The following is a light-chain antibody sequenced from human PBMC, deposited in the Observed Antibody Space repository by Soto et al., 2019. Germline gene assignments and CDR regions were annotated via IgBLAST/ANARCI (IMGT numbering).Light chain of an antibody. Sequence: DIQMTQSPSSLSASVGDRVTITCQASQDIRNYLNWYQKKPGKAPKLLIYDASSLERGVPSRFSGSGSGTDFTFTISSLQAEDIATYFCQQYENLPLTFGGGTKVEIK. CDR1: QDIRNY. CDR3: QQYENLPLT. J-gene: IGKJ4*01. V-gene: IGKV1-33*01. CDR2: DAS.